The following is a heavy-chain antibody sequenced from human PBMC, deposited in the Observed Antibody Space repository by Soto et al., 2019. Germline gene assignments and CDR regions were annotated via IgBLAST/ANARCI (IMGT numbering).Heavy chain of an antibody. CDR3: ARGHLDTMFGVVMRRPFDY. CDR1: GYTFTSYD. CDR2: MNPNSGNT. J-gene: IGHJ4*02. V-gene: IGHV1-8*01. D-gene: IGHD3-3*01. Sequence: ASVKVSCKASGYTFTSYDINWVRQATGQGLEWMGWMNPNSGNTGYAQKFQGRVTMTRNTSISTAYMELSSLRSEDTAVYYRARGHLDTMFGVVMRRPFDYWGQGTLVTVSS.